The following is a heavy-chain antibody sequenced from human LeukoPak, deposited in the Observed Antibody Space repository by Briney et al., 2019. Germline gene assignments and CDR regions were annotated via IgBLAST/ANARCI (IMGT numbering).Heavy chain of an antibody. J-gene: IGHJ3*02. V-gene: IGHV1-2*04. CDR2: INPHSGGT. Sequence: ASVKVSCKASGYTFTGYYMHWVRQAPGQGLEWMGWINPHSGGTNYAQKFQGWVTMTRDTSISTAYMELSGLRSDDTAVYYCARATLGYCSGGSCGAFDIWGQGTMVTVSS. D-gene: IGHD2-15*01. CDR3: ARATLGYCSGGSCGAFDI. CDR1: GYTFTGYY.